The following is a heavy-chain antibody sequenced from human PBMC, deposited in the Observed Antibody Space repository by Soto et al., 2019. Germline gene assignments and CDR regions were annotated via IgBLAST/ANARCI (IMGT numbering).Heavy chain of an antibody. V-gene: IGHV1-3*05. D-gene: IGHD3-22*01. CDR2: INAGNGNT. CDR1: GYTFTSYA. J-gene: IGHJ4*02. Sequence: QVQLVQSGAEEKKPGASVKVSCKASGYTFTSYAMHWVRQAPGQRLEWMGWINAGNGNTKYSQKFQGRVTITRDTSASKAYRELSSLRSEDTAVYYWARSSGYYLIDDYWGQGTLVTVSS. CDR3: ARSSGYYLIDDY.